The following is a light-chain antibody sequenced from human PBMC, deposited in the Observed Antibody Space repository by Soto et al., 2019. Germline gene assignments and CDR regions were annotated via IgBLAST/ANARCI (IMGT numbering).Light chain of an antibody. CDR3: QQYNSYWT. Sequence: DIQMTQSPSTLPASVGDRVTITCRASQSISNWLAWYQQKPGKPPKVLIYGASNLQSGVPPRFSGSGSGTEFTLTISSLQPDDFATYYCQQYNSYWTFGQGTKVDIK. V-gene: IGKV1-5*01. CDR1: QSISNW. J-gene: IGKJ1*01. CDR2: GAS.